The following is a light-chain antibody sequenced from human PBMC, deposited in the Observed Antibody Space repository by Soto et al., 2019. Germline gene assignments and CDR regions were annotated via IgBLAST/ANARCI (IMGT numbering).Light chain of an antibody. CDR1: QDIINH. Sequence: DLQLTHSASSLSAYVGDTVTITFRASQDIINHLAWYQQRPGKVPNLLIYGASTLHSGVPSRFRGSGSGTHFTLTISSLQPEDVATYYCQNYHLALGTFGQGTRLEIK. CDR2: GAS. V-gene: IGKV1-27*01. CDR3: QNYHLALGT. J-gene: IGKJ5*01.